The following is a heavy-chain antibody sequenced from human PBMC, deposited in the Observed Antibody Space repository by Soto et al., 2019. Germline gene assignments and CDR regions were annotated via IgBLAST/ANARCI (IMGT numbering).Heavy chain of an antibody. Sequence: EVQLVESGGGLVQPGGSLRLSCAASGFTFSSYWMHWVRQAPGKGLVWVSRINSDGSSTTYADSVKGRFTISRDNAXXTLYLQMNSLRAEDTAVYYCARDYGSSGWEEYFQHWGQGTLVTVSS. CDR2: INSDGSST. D-gene: IGHD6-19*01. V-gene: IGHV3-74*01. CDR3: ARDYGSSGWEEYFQH. J-gene: IGHJ1*01. CDR1: GFTFSSYW.